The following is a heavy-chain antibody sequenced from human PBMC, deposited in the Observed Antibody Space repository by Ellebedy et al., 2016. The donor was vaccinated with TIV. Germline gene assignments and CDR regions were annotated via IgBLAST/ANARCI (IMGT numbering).Heavy chain of an antibody. Sequence: MPSETLSLTCTVSGGSIRSFYWSWIRQPPGKGLEWIAYIYNSGNTTSNPSLKSRVTMSVDTSKNRFSLKLNSVTAADTAVYYCARHEGGGFDCLDHWGQGTLVTVSS. CDR3: ARHEGGGFDCLDH. CDR2: IYNSGNT. D-gene: IGHD5-12*01. V-gene: IGHV4-59*08. CDR1: GGSIRSFY. J-gene: IGHJ4*02.